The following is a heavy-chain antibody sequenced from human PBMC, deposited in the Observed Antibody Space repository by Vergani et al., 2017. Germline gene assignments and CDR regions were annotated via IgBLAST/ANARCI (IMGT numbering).Heavy chain of an antibody. D-gene: IGHD5-24*01. CDR3: AKSGWLQHFGAHGFDA. J-gene: IGHJ4*02. CDR1: GFAFSRYA. CDR2: LTASGSGI. Sequence: EGQLVESGGDWVQRGGSLRLSCAASGFAFSRYAMSWVRQAPGKGLEWVSGLTASGSGISYAESVRGRFPISRDNSKNTLFLQMDSLRAEDTAVYYCAKSGWLQHFGAHGFDAWGQGILVTVSS. V-gene: IGHV3-23*04.